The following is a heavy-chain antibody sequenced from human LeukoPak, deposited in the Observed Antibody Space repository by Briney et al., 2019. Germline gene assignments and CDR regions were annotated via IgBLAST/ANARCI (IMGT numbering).Heavy chain of an antibody. Sequence: SETLSLTCTVSGGSINSYYWSWIRQPGGKGLEWIGRIYTSGSTNYNPSLKSRVTMSVDTSKNQFSLKLSSVTAADTAVYYCARGSTTVAYYYYYYYMDVWGKGTTVTVSS. J-gene: IGHJ6*03. D-gene: IGHD4-11*01. CDR2: IYTSGST. CDR3: ARGSTTVAYYYYYYYMDV. CDR1: GGSINSYY. V-gene: IGHV4-4*07.